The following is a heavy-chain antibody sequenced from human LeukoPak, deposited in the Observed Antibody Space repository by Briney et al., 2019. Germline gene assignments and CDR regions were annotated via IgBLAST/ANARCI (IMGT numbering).Heavy chain of an antibody. V-gene: IGHV4-34*01. D-gene: IGHD5-12*01. CDR2: INHSGST. J-gene: IGHJ4*02. CDR3: ARHWGGYVRMFDY. Sequence: SETPSLTCAVYGGSFSGYYWSWIRQPPGKGLEWIGEINHSGSTNYNPSLKSRVTISVDTSKNQFSLKLSSVTAADTAVYYCARHWGGYVRMFDYWGQGTLVTVSS. CDR1: GGSFSGYY.